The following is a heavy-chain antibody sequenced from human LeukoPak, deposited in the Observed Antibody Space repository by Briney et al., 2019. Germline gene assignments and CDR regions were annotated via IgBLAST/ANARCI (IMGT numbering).Heavy chain of an antibody. CDR3: AKDLLYYYGSGSYYFDY. CDR1: GFTFSSYG. CDR2: ISYDGSNK. D-gene: IGHD3-10*01. Sequence: GRSLRLSCAASGFTFSSYGMHWVRQAPGKGLEWVAVISYDGSNKYYADSVKGRFTISRDNSKNTLYLQMNSLRAEDTAVYYCAKDLLYYYGSGSYYFDYWGREPWSPSPQ. J-gene: IGHJ4*02. V-gene: IGHV3-30*18.